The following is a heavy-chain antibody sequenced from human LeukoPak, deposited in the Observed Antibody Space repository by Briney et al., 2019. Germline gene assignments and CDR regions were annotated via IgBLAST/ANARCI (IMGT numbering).Heavy chain of an antibody. CDR1: GFTFGSYG. V-gene: IGHV3-33*01. J-gene: IGHJ4*02. Sequence: GGSLRLSCAASGFTFGSYGMHWVRQAPGKGLEWVAVIWYDGSNKYYADSVKGRFTISRDNSKNTLYLQMNSLRAEDTAVYYCARDTYYYDSSGYCCYFDYWGQGTLVTVSS. D-gene: IGHD3-22*01. CDR2: IWYDGSNK. CDR3: ARDTYYYDSSGYCCYFDY.